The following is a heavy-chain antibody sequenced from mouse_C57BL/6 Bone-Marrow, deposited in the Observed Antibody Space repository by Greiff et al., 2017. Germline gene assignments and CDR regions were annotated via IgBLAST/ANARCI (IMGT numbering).Heavy chain of an antibody. V-gene: IGHV14-4*01. D-gene: IGHD1-1*01. CDR2: IDPENGDT. Sequence: DVQLQESGAELVRPGASVKLSCTASGFNIKDDYMHWVKQRPEQGLEWIGWIDPENGDTEYASKFQGKATITADTSSNTAYLQLSSLTSEDTAVYYCTNPLITTVVATDFYAMDYWGQGTSVTVSS. CDR1: GFNIKDDY. CDR3: TNPLITTVVATDFYAMDY. J-gene: IGHJ4*01.